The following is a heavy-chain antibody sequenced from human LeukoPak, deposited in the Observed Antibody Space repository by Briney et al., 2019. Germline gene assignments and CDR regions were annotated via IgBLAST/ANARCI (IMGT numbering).Heavy chain of an antibody. CDR2: IKQDGSEK. Sequence: PGGSLRLSCAASGFTFSSYEMNWVRQAPGKGLEWVANIKQDGSEKYYVDSVKGRFTISRDNAKNSLYLQMNSLRAEDTAVYYCASKPYYYGSGSYYDWFGPWGQGTLVTVSS. CDR1: GFTFSSYE. CDR3: ASKPYYYGSGSYYDWFGP. V-gene: IGHV3-7*01. J-gene: IGHJ5*02. D-gene: IGHD3-10*01.